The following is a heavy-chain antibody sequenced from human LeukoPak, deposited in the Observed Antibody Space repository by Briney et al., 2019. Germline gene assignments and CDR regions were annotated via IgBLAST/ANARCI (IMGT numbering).Heavy chain of an antibody. CDR3: ARDPTTVVTLPYYLDF. J-gene: IGHJ4*02. D-gene: IGHD4-23*01. CDR1: GGSFFGSH. V-gene: IGHV4-34*01. CDR2: INHSGRT. Sequence: SETLSLTCAVSGGSFFGSHWNWIRQSPEKGLEWIGEINHSGRTNYNPSLKSRVTISVDTSKSQFFLKLTSVTAADTAVYYCARDPTTVVTLPYYLDFWGQGTLVTVSA.